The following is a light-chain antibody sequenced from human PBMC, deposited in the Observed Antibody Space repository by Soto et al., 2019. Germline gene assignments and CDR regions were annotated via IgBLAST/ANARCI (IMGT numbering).Light chain of an antibody. J-gene: IGKJ3*01. CDR3: QQYNNWPPFT. CDR2: GAS. Sequence: EIAMTQSPATLSVSPGERTTLSCRASQSVSTNLAWYQQKPGQAPRLLIYGASTRATGVPARFSGSGSGTEFTLPISSLQSEDFAVYYCQQYNNWPPFTFGPGTKVDIK. V-gene: IGKV3-15*01. CDR1: QSVSTN.